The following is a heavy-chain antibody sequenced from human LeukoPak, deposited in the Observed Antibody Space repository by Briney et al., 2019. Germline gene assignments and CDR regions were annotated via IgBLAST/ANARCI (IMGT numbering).Heavy chain of an antibody. CDR1: GFTFSSYS. J-gene: IGHJ5*02. CDR2: ISSSSSYI. D-gene: IGHD6-19*01. V-gene: IGHV3-21*01. CDR3: ARGSSGWSPWFDP. Sequence: GGSLRLSCAASGFTFSSYSMNWVRQAPGKGLEWVSSISSSSSYIYYADSVKGRFTISRDNAKNSLYLQMNSLRAEDTAVYYCARGSSGWSPWFDPWGQGTLVTVSS.